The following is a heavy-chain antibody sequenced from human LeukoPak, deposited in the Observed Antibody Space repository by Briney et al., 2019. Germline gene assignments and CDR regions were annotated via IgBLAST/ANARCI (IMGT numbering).Heavy chain of an antibody. V-gene: IGHV4-39*02. CDR1: GGSISSSSYY. CDR3: ARGTPHYYGSGSYYISRFDP. J-gene: IGHJ5*02. D-gene: IGHD3-10*01. CDR2: INHSGST. Sequence: SETLSLTCTVSGGSISSSSYYWGWIRQPPGKGLEWIGEINHSGSTNYNPSLKSRVTISLDTSKNHFSLKLSSVTAADTAVYYCARGTPHYYGSGSYYISRFDPWGQGTLVTVSS.